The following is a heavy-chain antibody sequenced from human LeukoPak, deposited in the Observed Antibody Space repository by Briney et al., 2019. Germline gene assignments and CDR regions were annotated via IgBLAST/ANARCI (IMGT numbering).Heavy chain of an antibody. CDR2: INTNTGNP. Sequence: ASVRVSCKGSGYTFTHYTINWVRQAPGQGLEWMGWINTNTGNPTYAQGFTGRFVFSLDTSVSTAYLQISSLKAEDTAVYYCAGYDSSLPWGQGILVTVSS. CDR3: AGYDSSLP. CDR1: GYTFTHYT. D-gene: IGHD3-22*01. J-gene: IGHJ4*02. V-gene: IGHV7-4-1*02.